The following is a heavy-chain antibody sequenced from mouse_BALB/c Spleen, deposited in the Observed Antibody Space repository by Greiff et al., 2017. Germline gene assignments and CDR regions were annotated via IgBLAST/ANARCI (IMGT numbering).Heavy chain of an antibody. Sequence: EVQLQESGGDLVKPGGSLKLSCAASGFTFSSYGMSWVRQTPDKRLEWVATISSGGSYTYYPDSVKGRFTISRDNAKNTLYLQMSSLKSEDTAMYYCARHGELGRFAYWGQGTLVTVSA. CDR3: ARHGELGRFAY. D-gene: IGHD4-1*01. CDR2: ISSGGSYT. J-gene: IGHJ3*01. V-gene: IGHV5-6*01. CDR1: GFTFSSYG.